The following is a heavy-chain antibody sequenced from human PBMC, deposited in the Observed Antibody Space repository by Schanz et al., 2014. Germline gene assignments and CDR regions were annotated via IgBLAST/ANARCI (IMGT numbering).Heavy chain of an antibody. CDR1: GFTFSEVY. J-gene: IGHJ6*02. CDR3: VKDLQRELLRDDHYYGMDV. V-gene: IGHV3-33*06. CDR2: VCYDGSKK. Sequence: ARLVESGGGLVEPGGSLRLSCSGSGFTFSEVYMSWVRQVPGKGLEWVAVVCYDGSKKYYADSVKGRFTTSRDNSKNTMYLQMNSLRAEDTAVYYCVKDLQRELLRDDHYYGMDVWGQGTTVTVSS. D-gene: IGHD1-26*01.